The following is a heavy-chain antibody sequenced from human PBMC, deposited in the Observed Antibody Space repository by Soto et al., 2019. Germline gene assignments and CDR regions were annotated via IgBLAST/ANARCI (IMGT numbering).Heavy chain of an antibody. J-gene: IGHJ4*02. D-gene: IGHD5-18*01. V-gene: IGHV3-21*01. CDR2: ISSSSSYI. Sequence: GGSLRLSWAASGFTFSSYSMNWVLQAPGKGLEWVSSISSSSSYIYYADSVKGRFTISRDNAKNSLYLQMNSLRAEDTAVYYCARDQPGYSYGYGLGYWGQGTLVTVSS. CDR3: ARDQPGYSYGYGLGY. CDR1: GFTFSSYS.